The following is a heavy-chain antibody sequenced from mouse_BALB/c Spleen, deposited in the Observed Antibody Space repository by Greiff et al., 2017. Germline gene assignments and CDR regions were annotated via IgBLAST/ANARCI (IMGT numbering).Heavy chain of an antibody. J-gene: IGHJ3*01. Sequence: DVHLVESGGGLVKPGGSLKLSCAASGFTFSSYAMSWVRQTPEKRLEWVATISSGGSYTYYPDSVKGRFTISRDNSKNTLYLQMSSLRSEDTAMYYCARHTDGYYWFAYWGQGTLVTVSA. CDR2: ISSGGSYT. V-gene: IGHV5-9-3*01. CDR1: GFTFSSYA. D-gene: IGHD2-3*01. CDR3: ARHTDGYYWFAY.